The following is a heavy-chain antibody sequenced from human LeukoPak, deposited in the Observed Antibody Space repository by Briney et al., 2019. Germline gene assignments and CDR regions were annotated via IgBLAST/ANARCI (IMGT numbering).Heavy chain of an antibody. CDR3: AKVDSRQSRSAFDI. Sequence: GGSLRLSCAASGFTFSNHYMSWVRQAPGQGLEWVSGITGSGGNAYYADSVKGRFTISRDNSKNTLYLQMDGLRVEDTAVYYCAKVDSRQSRSAFDIWGQGTLVTVSS. CDR2: ITGSGGNA. CDR1: GFTFSNHY. V-gene: IGHV3-23*01. J-gene: IGHJ3*02.